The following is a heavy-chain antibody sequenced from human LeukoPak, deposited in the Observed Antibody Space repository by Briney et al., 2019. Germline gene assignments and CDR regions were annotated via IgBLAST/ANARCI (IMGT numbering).Heavy chain of an antibody. CDR3: AKCNRYYYDSSGYSAADY. CDR2: ISGSGGST. J-gene: IGHJ4*02. D-gene: IGHD3-22*01. CDR1: GFTFSNYA. Sequence: GGSLRLSCAASGFTFSNYAMSWVRQAPGKGLEWVSGISGSGGSTHYADSVKGRFTISRDNSKNTLYLQMNSLRAEDTAVYYCAKCNRYYYDSSGYSAADYWGQGTLVSVSS. V-gene: IGHV3-23*01.